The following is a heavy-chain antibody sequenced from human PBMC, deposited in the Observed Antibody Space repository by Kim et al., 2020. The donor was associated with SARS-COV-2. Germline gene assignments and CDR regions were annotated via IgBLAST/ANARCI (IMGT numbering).Heavy chain of an antibody. J-gene: IGHJ3*02. D-gene: IGHD4-4*01. Sequence: YYANSVKGRLTISRDNSKNTLYLQMGSLRAEDMAVYYCARDGGSNYAFDIWGQGTMVTVSS. V-gene: IGHV3-64*01. CDR3: ARDGGSNYAFDI.